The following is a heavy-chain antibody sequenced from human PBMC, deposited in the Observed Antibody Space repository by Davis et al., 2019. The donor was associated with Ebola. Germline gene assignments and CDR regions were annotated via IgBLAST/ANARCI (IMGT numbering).Heavy chain of an antibody. J-gene: IGHJ6*02. D-gene: IGHD3-3*01. V-gene: IGHV3-30*18. Sequence: GESLKISCAASGFTFSSYGMHWVRQAPGKGLEWVAVISYDGSNKYYADSVKGRFTISRDNSKNTLYLQMNSLRAEDTAVYYCAKGDDFWSGYPPSNYYYYGMDVWGQGTTVTVSS. CDR3: AKGDDFWSGYPPSNYYYYGMDV. CDR1: GFTFSSYG. CDR2: ISYDGSNK.